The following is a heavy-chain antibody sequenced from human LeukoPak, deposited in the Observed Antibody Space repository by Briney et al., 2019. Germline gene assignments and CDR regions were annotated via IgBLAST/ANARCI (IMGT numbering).Heavy chain of an antibody. CDR3: ARDGITMVRGVTPGYYYYMDV. CDR1: GGSISSYY. J-gene: IGHJ6*03. V-gene: IGHV4-4*07. CDR2: IYTSGST. D-gene: IGHD3-10*01. Sequence: PSETLSLTCTVSGGSISSYYWSWIRQPAGKGLEWIGRIYTSGSTNYNPSLKSRVTMSVDTSKNQFSLKLSSVTAADTAVYYCARDGITMVRGVTPGYYYYMDVWGKGTTVTIPS.